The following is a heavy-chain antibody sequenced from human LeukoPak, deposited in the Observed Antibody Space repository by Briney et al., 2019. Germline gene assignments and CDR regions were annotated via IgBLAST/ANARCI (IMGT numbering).Heavy chain of an antibody. D-gene: IGHD4-17*01. CDR3: ARIPPMTTVTI. Sequence: GGSLRLSCVASGFSFSSYSMNWVRQAPGKGLEWVSSISSSGSYIYYADSVRGRFTISRDNAKNSLYLQMNSLRVGDTAVYHCARIPPMTTVTIWGQGTLVTVSS. CDR1: GFSFSSYS. J-gene: IGHJ4*02. CDR2: ISSSGSYI. V-gene: IGHV3-21*01.